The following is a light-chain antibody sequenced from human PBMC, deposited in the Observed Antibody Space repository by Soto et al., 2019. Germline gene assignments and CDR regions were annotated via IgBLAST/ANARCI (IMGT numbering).Light chain of an antibody. CDR2: EVS. Sequence: QSVLTQPASVSGSPGQSITTSCTGTSSDVGSYNLVSWYKQHPGKAPKLMIYEVSERPSGVSNRFSGSRSGNTASLTISGLQAEDEADYYCCSYAGSSTFVFGTGTKVTVL. CDR1: SSDVGSYNL. V-gene: IGLV2-23*02. J-gene: IGLJ1*01. CDR3: CSYAGSSTFV.